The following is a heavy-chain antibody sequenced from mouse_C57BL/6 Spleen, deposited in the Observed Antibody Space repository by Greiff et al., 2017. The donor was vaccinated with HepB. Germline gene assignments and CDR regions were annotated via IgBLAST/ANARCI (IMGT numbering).Heavy chain of an antibody. CDR2: IDPSDSET. Sequence: QVQLQQPRAELVRPGSSVQLSCKASGYTFTSYWMPWVKQRPIQVLEWIGNIDPSDSETHYNQKFKDTATLTVDKSSSTAYMQLSSLTSEDSAVYYCARRLRDAMDYWGQGTSVTVSS. J-gene: IGHJ4*01. D-gene: IGHD1-2*01. CDR3: ARRLRDAMDY. V-gene: IGHV1-52*01. CDR1: GYTFTSYW.